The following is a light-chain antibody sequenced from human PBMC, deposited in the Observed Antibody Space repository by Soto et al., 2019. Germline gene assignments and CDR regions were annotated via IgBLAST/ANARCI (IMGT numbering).Light chain of an antibody. CDR2: DAS. CDR1: QDINKN. CDR3: QQYESLPLT. V-gene: IGKV1-33*01. J-gene: IGKJ5*01. Sequence: DIHMTQSPSSLSAAVGDRVTITFQASQDINKNLIWYQQKPGKAPKLLIYDASDLETGVPSRFSGSGSGTGFTFTISSLQPEDFATYYCQQYESLPLTFGQGTRLEI.